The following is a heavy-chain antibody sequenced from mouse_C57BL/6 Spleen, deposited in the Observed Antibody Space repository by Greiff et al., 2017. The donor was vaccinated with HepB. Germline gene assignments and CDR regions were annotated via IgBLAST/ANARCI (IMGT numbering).Heavy chain of an antibody. J-gene: IGHJ2*01. CDR2: IIDGGSYT. D-gene: IGHD1-3*01. CDR3: AGDQWGAGDYFDY. V-gene: IGHV5-4*01. CDR1: GFTFSSYA. Sequence: EVQRVESGGGLVKPGGSLKLSCAASGFTFSSYAMSWVRQTPEKRLEWVANIIDGGSYTYYPDNVKGRFTISRDNAKNTLYLQMSDLKSEDTAMYYGAGDQWGAGDYFDYWGKGTTLTVSS.